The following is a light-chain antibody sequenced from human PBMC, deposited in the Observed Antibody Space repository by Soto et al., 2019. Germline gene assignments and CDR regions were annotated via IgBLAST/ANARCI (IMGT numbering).Light chain of an antibody. J-gene: IGKJ1*01. CDR3: QQRST. CDR2: DAS. Sequence: EIVLTQSPATLSLSPGERATLSCRASQSVSSYLAWYQQKPGQAPRLLIYDASNRATGIPARFSGSGSGTDFTLTISSLEPEDFAVYYCQQRSTFGQGNKVDIK. V-gene: IGKV3-11*01. CDR1: QSVSSY.